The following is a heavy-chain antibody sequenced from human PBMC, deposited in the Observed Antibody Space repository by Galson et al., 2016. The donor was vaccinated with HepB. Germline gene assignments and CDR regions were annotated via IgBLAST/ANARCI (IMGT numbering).Heavy chain of an antibody. CDR1: GFTVSTNY. CDR2: IYGSGST. CDR3: ARPLPNVGYGMDV. V-gene: IGHV3-53*04. J-gene: IGHJ6*02. D-gene: IGHD2-15*01. Sequence: SLRLSCAASGFTVSTNYMSRVRQAPGKGLEWVSAIYGSGSTTYADSVKGRFTISRHNSKNTLYLQMNSLRTEDTAVYYCARPLPNVGYGMDVWGQGTTVTVSS.